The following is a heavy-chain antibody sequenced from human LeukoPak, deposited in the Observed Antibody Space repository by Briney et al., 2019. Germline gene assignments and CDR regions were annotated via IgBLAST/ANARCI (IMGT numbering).Heavy chain of an antibody. D-gene: IGHD4-17*01. CDR2: IYYSGST. Sequence: PSETLSLTCTVSGGSISSGGYYWSWIRQHPGKGLEWIGYIYYSGSTYYNPSLKSRVTISVDTSKNQFSLKLSSVTAADTAVYYCARGATVTPIDYWGQGTLVTVSS. CDR1: GGSISSGGYY. CDR3: ARGATVTPIDY. V-gene: IGHV4-31*03. J-gene: IGHJ4*02.